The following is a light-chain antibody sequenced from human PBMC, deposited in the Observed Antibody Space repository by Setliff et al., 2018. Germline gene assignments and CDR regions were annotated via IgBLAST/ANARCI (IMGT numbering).Light chain of an antibody. CDR3: TSYTSTARV. CDR1: SSDVGAYDY. CDR2: EVS. Sequence: QSVLTQPASVSGSPGQSIAISCTGTSSDVGAYDYVSWYQQHPDRAPKLMIYEVSNRPSGVSNRFSGSKSGNTASLTISGLQAEDEADYYCTSYTSTARVFGTGTKVTVL. V-gene: IGLV2-14*01. J-gene: IGLJ1*01.